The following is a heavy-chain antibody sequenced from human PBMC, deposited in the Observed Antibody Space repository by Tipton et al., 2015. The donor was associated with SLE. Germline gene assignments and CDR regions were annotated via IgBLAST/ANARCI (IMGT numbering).Heavy chain of an antibody. V-gene: IGHV4-34*01. D-gene: IGHD5-24*01. Sequence: TLSLTCAVYGGSFSGYYWSWIRQPPGKGLEWIGEINHSGSTNYNPSLKSRVTISVDTSKNQFSLKLSSVTAADTAVYYCAIKRNGMGIWGQGTMVTVSS. CDR3: AIKRNGMGI. CDR2: INHSGST. CDR1: GGSFSGYY. J-gene: IGHJ3*02.